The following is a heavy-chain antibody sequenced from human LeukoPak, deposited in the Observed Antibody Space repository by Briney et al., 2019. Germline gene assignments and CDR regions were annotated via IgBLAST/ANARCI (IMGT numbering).Heavy chain of an antibody. V-gene: IGHV4-59*01. Sequence: PSETLSLTCTVSGGSISGYYWNWIRQPPGKGLEWIGFLYYTGTTNYNPSLKSRVTISVDTSKNQVSLKVTSVAAADTAMYYCARGYCSDGSCYWFDSWGQGTLVTVSS. CDR2: LYYTGTT. CDR3: ARGYCSDGSCYWFDS. CDR1: GGSISGYY. J-gene: IGHJ5*01. D-gene: IGHD2-15*01.